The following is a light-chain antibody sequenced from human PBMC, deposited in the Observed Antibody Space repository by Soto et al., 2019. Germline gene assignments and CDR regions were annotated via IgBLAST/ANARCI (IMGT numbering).Light chain of an antibody. CDR1: SGDIGSYNR. V-gene: IGLV2-14*01. CDR2: EVT. Sequence: QSALTQPASVSGSPGQSITISCTGTSGDIGSYNRVSWYQQHPGKAPKLTIYEVTDRPSGVSNRFSGSKSGNTASLTISGLQAEDEAEYYCSSYTNINTRAGVFGTGTKLTVL. CDR3: SSYTNINTRAGV. J-gene: IGLJ1*01.